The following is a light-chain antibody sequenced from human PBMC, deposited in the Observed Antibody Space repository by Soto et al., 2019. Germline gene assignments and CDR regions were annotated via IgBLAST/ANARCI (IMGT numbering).Light chain of an antibody. Sequence: EIVMTQSPATLSVSPGERATLSFRASQIVSTYLAWYQQRPGQAPSLLIYDATYRATDIPPRLSGSGSGTDFTLTISSLEPADFAVYYCQQRRSWPQTITFGQGTRLEIK. CDR2: DAT. CDR1: QIVSTY. V-gene: IGKV3-11*01. CDR3: QQRRSWPQTIT. J-gene: IGKJ5*01.